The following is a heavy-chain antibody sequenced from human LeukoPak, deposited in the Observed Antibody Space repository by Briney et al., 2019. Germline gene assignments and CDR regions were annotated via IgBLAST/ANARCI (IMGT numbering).Heavy chain of an antibody. CDR1: GGSFSGYY. CDR2: INHSGST. J-gene: IGHJ6*02. Sequence: SETLSLTCAVYGGSFSGYYWSWIRQPPGKGLEWSGEINHSGSTNYNPSLKSRVTISVDTSKNQFSLKLSSVTAADTAVYYCARKTHNYDFWSGYLYGMDVSGQGTTVTVSS. D-gene: IGHD3-3*01. CDR3: ARKTHNYDFWSGYLYGMDV. V-gene: IGHV4-34*01.